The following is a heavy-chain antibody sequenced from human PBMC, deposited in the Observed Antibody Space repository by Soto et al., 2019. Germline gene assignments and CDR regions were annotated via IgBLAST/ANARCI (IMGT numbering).Heavy chain of an antibody. V-gene: IGHV3-21*01. D-gene: IGHD3-16*02. CDR1: GFTFSSYS. Sequence: GGSLRLSCAASGFTFSSYSMNWVRQAPGKGLEWVSSISSSSSYIYYADSVKGRFTISRDNAKNSLYLQMNSLRAEDTAVYYCARDIVITFGGVIARGAFDIWGQGTMVT. CDR2: ISSSSSYI. J-gene: IGHJ3*02. CDR3: ARDIVITFGGVIARGAFDI.